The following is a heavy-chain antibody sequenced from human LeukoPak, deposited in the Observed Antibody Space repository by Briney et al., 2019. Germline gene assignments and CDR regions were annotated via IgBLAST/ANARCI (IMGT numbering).Heavy chain of an antibody. Sequence: GGSLRLSCAASGFTFSSYDMHWVRQATGKGLEWVSAIGTAGDTYYPGSVKGRFTISRENAKNSLYLQMNSLRAGDTAVYYCARALGVGATYYFDYWGQGTLVTVSS. J-gene: IGHJ4*02. CDR1: GFTFSSYD. CDR3: ARALGVGATYYFDY. D-gene: IGHD1-26*01. V-gene: IGHV3-13*01. CDR2: IGTAGDT.